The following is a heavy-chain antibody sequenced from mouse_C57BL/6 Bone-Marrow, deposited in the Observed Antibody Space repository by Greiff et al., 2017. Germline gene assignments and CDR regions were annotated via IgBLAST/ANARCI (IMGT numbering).Heavy chain of an antibody. Sequence: QVQLQQSGAELARPGASVKLSCKASGYTFTSYGISWVKQRTGQGLEWIGEIYPRSGNTYYNEKFKGKATLTADNTSSTAYMELRSLTSEDSAVYFCAMAFYYGSTFDYWGQGTTLTVSS. CDR1: GYTFTSYG. CDR2: IYPRSGNT. CDR3: AMAFYYGSTFDY. J-gene: IGHJ2*01. V-gene: IGHV1-81*01. D-gene: IGHD1-1*01.